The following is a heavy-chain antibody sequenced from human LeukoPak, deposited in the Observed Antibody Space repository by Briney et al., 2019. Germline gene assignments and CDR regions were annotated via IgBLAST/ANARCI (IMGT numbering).Heavy chain of an antibody. J-gene: IGHJ4*02. CDR2: IILGGSVT. Sequence: PGGSLRPSCAASGSTFRSNWMSWVRQAPGKGLGWVAKIILGGSVTYYVDSVKGRFTISRDDAKNSLYVQMNSLRDGDTAVYYCARVGYSGWNLEYWGQGTLVTVSS. D-gene: IGHD1-26*01. CDR1: GSTFRSNW. CDR3: ARVGYSGWNLEY. V-gene: IGHV3-7*01.